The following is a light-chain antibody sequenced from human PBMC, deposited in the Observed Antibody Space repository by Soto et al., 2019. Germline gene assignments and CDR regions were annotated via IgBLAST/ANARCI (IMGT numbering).Light chain of an antibody. Sequence: QTVVTQEPSLTVSPGGTVTLTCGSSTGAVTSGHYPYWFQQKPGQAPRTLIYDAYKKHSWTPARFSGSLLGGKAALTLSGAQPDDEADYYCLVSYRGSYVFGTGTQLTVL. CDR1: TGAVTSGHY. CDR2: DAY. V-gene: IGLV7-46*01. J-gene: IGLJ1*01. CDR3: LVSYRGSYV.